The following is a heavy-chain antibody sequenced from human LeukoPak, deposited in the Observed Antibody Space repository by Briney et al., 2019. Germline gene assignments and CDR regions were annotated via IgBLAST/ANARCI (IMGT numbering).Heavy chain of an antibody. Sequence: PGGSLRLSCAASGFTFSNAWMNWVRQAPGKGLEWVGRVKSKTDGGTTDYAAPVQGRFTISRDDPKNTLYLQMNSLKTEDTAVYYCTTGQIYSTSSFDYWGQGTLVTVSS. CDR1: GFTFSNAW. V-gene: IGHV3-15*01. J-gene: IGHJ4*02. CDR3: TTGQIYSTSSFDY. D-gene: IGHD2-2*01. CDR2: VKSKTDGGTT.